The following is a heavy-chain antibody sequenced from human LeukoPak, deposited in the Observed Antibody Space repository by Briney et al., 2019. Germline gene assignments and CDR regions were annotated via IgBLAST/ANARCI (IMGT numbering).Heavy chain of an antibody. D-gene: IGHD3-3*01. CDR2: IYPGDSDT. J-gene: IGHJ3*02. Sequence: GESLKISCKGSGYSFTSYWIGWVRQMPGKGLEWMGIIYPGDSDTRYGPSFQGQVTISADKSISTAYLQWSSLKASDTAMYYCARGGSITIFGVVISNAFDIWGQGTMVTVSS. CDR1: GYSFTSYW. V-gene: IGHV5-51*01. CDR3: ARGGSITIFGVVISNAFDI.